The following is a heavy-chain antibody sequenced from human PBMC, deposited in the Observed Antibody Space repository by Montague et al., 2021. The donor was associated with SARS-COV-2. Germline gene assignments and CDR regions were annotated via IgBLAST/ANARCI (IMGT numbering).Heavy chain of an antibody. Sequence: SETLSLTCVVSSGSISPSDTHCWGWVRQAPGKGLEWIATISYSGSTSCNPPLRSRVTISVDTSKNQISLNLRSVTAADTSVYYCARHSTTHAFDPWGQGILVTVSS. CDR3: ARHSTTHAFDP. J-gene: IGHJ5*02. CDR2: ISYSGST. CDR1: SGSISPSDTHC. V-gene: IGHV4-39*01. D-gene: IGHD1-1*01.